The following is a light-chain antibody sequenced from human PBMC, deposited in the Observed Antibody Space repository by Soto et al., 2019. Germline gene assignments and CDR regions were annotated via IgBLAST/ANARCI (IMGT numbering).Light chain of an antibody. J-gene: IGLJ1*01. CDR2: GNS. Sequence: QSVLTQPPSVSGAPGHRVTISCTGSSSNIGSGFDVPWYQQHPGTAPRLLIYGNSNRPSGVPDRFSGSTSGTSASLAITGLQAEDEADYYCQSYDSSLSGSNVFGTGTKVTVL. V-gene: IGLV1-40*01. CDR3: QSYDSSLSGSNV. CDR1: SSNIGSGFD.